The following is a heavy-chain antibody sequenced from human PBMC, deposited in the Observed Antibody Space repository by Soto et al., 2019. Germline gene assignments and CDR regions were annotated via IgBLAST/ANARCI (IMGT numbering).Heavy chain of an antibody. CDR1: GYTFSSNA. Sequence: QVQLVQSGAEVKKPGASVKVSCKASGYTFSSNAIHWMRQAPGQRLEWMGWINGGDANTQYSQNFQGRVTLSRDTSATTAYMELSSLRSEDTAVYYCASGFHGSADYWGQGTLVTV. J-gene: IGHJ4*02. CDR2: INGGDANT. D-gene: IGHD3-10*01. V-gene: IGHV1-3*01. CDR3: ASGFHGSADY.